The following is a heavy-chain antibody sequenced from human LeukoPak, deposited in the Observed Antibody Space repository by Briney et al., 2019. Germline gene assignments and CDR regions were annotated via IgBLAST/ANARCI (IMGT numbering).Heavy chain of an antibody. CDR3: AREYSNRYQFDY. J-gene: IGHJ4*02. CDR1: GFTLSSYE. Sequence: PGGSLRLSCTASGFTLSSYEMSWVRQAPGKGLEWVSYISSSSSTIYYADSVKGRFTISRDNAKNSLYLQVNSLRAEDTAVYYCAREYSNRYQFDYWGQGTLVTVSS. D-gene: IGHD4-11*01. CDR2: ISSSSSTI. V-gene: IGHV3-48*01.